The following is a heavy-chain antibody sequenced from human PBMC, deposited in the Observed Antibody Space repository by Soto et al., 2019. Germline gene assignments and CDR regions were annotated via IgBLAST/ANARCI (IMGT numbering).Heavy chain of an antibody. J-gene: IGHJ4*02. CDR1: GFTFSSYA. CDR2: ISGSGGST. V-gene: IGHV3-23*01. Sequence: GGSLRLSCAASGFTFSSYAMSWVRQAPGKGLEWVSAISGSGGSTYYADSVKGRFTISRDNSKNTLYLQMNSLRAEDTAVYYCAKAKSSRITMIVVVITTHDYWGQGT. CDR3: AKAKSSRITMIVVVITTHDY. D-gene: IGHD3-22*01.